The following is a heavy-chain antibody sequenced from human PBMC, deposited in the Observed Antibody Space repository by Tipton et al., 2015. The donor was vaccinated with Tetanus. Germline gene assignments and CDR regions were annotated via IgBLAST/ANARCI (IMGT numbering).Heavy chain of an antibody. V-gene: IGHV5-51*01. CDR3: ARRRSAILSGSYHWYFDI. Sequence: QLVQSGADVRKPGESLKVSCQGSGYNFSYYSIGWVRHMPGKGLEWMGIVDPRDSGATYGPSFQGQVTISTDKSISTAYVQWGSLQASDPAIYYCARRRSAILSGSYHWYFDIWGRGTLVIVSS. CDR2: VDPRDSGA. CDR1: GYNFSYYS. J-gene: IGHJ2*01. D-gene: IGHD3-9*01.